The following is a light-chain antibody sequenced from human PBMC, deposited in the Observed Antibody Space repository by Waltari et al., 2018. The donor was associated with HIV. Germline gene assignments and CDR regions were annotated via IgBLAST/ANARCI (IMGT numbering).Light chain of an antibody. CDR1: QGVSSN. CDR2: GAS. Sequence: EIVMTQSPATLSVSPGDRATLSCRASQGVSSNLAWYQQKPGQTPRLLIYGASTRATGIPARFSGGGSGTEFTLTISSLQSEDFAVYYCQQYDNWPPLTFGGGTKVEIK. CDR3: QQYDNWPPLT. V-gene: IGKV3-15*01. J-gene: IGKJ4*01.